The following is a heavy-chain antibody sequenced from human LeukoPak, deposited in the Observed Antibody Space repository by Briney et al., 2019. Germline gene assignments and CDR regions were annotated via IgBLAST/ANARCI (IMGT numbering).Heavy chain of an antibody. CDR1: GGTFSSYA. CDR3: ARRIGYYYYMDV. CDR2: IIPIFGTA. J-gene: IGHJ6*03. V-gene: IGHV1-69*06. Sequence: ASVKVSCKASGGTFSSYAISWVRQAPGQGLEWMGGIIPIFGTANYAQKFQGRVTITADKSTSTAYMELSSLRSEDTAVYYCARRIGYYYYMDVCGKGTTVTVSS. D-gene: IGHD2-15*01.